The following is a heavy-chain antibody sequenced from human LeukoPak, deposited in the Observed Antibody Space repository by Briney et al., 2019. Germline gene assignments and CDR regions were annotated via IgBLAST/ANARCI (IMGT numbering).Heavy chain of an antibody. V-gene: IGHV3-9*03. CDR1: GITFHDYA. CDR3: ARVRAVAGTWDAFDI. CDR2: ISWNSGSI. Sequence: GGSLRLSCAASGITFHDYAMHWVRQAPGKGPEWVSGISWNSGSIGYADSVEGRFTISRDNAKNSLYLQMNSLRAEDMALYYCARVRAVAGTWDAFDIWGQGTMVTVS. J-gene: IGHJ3*02. D-gene: IGHD6-19*01.